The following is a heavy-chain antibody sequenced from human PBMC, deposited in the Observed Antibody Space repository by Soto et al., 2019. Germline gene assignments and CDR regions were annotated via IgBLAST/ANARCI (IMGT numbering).Heavy chain of an antibody. D-gene: IGHD2-15*01. J-gene: IGHJ4*02. CDR2: IVVGSGNT. V-gene: IGHV1-58*01. CDR1: GFTFTSSA. CDR3: AATTLPYCSGGSCYVFDY. Sequence: GASVKVSCKASGFTFTSSAVQWVRQARGQRLEWIGWIVVGSGNTNYAQKFQERVTITRDMSTSTAYMELSSLRSEDTAVYYCAATTLPYCSGGSCYVFDYWGQGTLVTVSS.